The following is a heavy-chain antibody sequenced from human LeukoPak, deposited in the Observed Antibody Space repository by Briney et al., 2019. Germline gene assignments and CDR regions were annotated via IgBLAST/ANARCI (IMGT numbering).Heavy chain of an antibody. D-gene: IGHD7-27*01. Sequence: GGSLRLSPAASRFIFCGSAIAAVRQAPGKGLEWVSGISDGGGATYYAESVKGRFTISRDNSKNTLYLQMNSLRAEDTAVYYCTRASWVEVWGQGTMVTVSS. CDR3: TRASWVEV. J-gene: IGHJ3*01. CDR2: ISDGGGAT. CDR1: RFIFCGSA. V-gene: IGHV3-23*01.